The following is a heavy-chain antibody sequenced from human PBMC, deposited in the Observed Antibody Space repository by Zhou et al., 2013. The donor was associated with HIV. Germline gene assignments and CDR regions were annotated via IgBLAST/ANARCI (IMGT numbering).Heavy chain of an antibody. CDR3: ARALSASWIGGGFFYLDV. CDR2: ISSYRGHT. V-gene: IGHV1-18*01. Sequence: QVQLLQSGAEVKPPGASVRVSCKVFGYTLADLAIHWVRLRPGQGLEWMGWISSYRGHTNYAQKLLGRVSVTTDTSTNTAYMELRSLRSDDTAVYYCARALSASWIGGGFFYLDVWGKGTTVTVS. CDR1: GYTLADLA. J-gene: IGHJ6*03. D-gene: IGHD2-2*01.